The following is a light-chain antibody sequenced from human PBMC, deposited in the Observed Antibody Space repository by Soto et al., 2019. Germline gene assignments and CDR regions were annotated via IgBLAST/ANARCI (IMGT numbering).Light chain of an antibody. CDR3: QQSGSSPLYS. V-gene: IGKV3-20*01. CDR1: QSVSSSY. Sequence: EIVLTQSPGTLSLSPGERATLSCRASQSVSSSYLAWYQQKPGQAPRLLIYGASSRATGIPDKFSGSGSGKDFPLTSSRLEPAYLAVYYCQQSGSSPLYSFGQLTKLEIK. J-gene: IGKJ2*01. CDR2: GAS.